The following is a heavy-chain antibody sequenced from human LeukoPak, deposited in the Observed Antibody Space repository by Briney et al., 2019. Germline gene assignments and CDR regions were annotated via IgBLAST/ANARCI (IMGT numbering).Heavy chain of an antibody. V-gene: IGHV4-4*07. CDR1: GGSISSYY. J-gene: IGHJ6*03. CDR3: ARDRGLVDNYYYYMDV. Sequence: SETLSLTCTVSGGSISSYYWSWIRQPAGKGLEWIGRIYTSGSTNYNPSLKSRVTMSVDTSKNQFSLKLSSVTAADTAVYYCARDRGLVDNYYYYMDVWGKGTTVTISS. CDR2: IYTSGST. D-gene: IGHD3/OR15-3a*01.